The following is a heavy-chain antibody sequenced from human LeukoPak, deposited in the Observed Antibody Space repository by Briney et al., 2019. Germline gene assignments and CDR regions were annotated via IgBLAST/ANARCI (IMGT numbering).Heavy chain of an antibody. J-gene: IGHJ5*02. V-gene: IGHV3-43*02. Sequence: GGSLRLPCAASGFTFDDYAMHWVRQAPGKGLEWVSLISGDGGSTYYADSVRGRFTISRDNSKNSLYLQMNSLRTEDTALYYCAKEGYSYGAPLFDPWGQGTLVTVSS. CDR3: AKEGYSYGAPLFDP. D-gene: IGHD5-18*01. CDR2: ISGDGGST. CDR1: GFTFDDYA.